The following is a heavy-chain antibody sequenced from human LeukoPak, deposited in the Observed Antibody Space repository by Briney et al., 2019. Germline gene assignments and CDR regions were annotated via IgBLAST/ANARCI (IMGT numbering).Heavy chain of an antibody. CDR3: ARGGGNYDFWSGYSNALSYYRMDV. CDR2: IYTSGST. D-gene: IGHD3-3*01. V-gene: IGHV4-61*02. J-gene: IGHJ6*04. Sequence: SQTLSLTCTVSGGSISSGSYYWSWIRQPAGKGLEWIGRIYTSGSTNYNPSLKSRVTISVDTSKNQFSLKLSSVTAADTAVYYCARGGGNYDFWSGYSNALSYYRMDVWGKGTTVTVSS. CDR1: GGSISSGSYY.